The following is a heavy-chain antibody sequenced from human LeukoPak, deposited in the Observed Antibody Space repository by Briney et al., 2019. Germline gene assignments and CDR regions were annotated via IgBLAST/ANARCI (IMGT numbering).Heavy chain of an antibody. CDR2: LHYIGST. V-gene: IGHV4-59*01. J-gene: IGHJ4*02. Sequence: SETLSLTCTVSGGSISGYYWSWIRQPPGKGLEWIGYLHYIGSTNYNPSLKSRVTISVDTSKNQFSLKVSSVTAANTAVYYCARDVLPQDYWGQGTLVTVSS. CDR1: GGSISGYY. D-gene: IGHD2-15*01. CDR3: ARDVLPQDY.